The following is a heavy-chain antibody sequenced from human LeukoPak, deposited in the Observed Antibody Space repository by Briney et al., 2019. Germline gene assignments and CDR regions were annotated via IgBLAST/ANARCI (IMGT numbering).Heavy chain of an antibody. V-gene: IGHV4-59*11. CDR3: TTIKRGNIFGYFDF. J-gene: IGHJ4*02. CDR2: VFDSGRT. Sequence: SETLSLTCTVSGGSMTTHHWNWIRQTPGKGLEWIGYVFDSGRTKENPSLKSRVTLSADTSKDQLSLRLSSVTAADTAVYYCTTIKRGNIFGYFDFWGQGILVTVSS. CDR1: GGSMTTHH. D-gene: IGHD5-18*01.